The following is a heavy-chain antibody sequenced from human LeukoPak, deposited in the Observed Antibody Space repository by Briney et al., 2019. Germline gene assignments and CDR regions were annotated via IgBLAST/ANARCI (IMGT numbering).Heavy chain of an antibody. D-gene: IGHD2-2*02. Sequence: GGSLRLSCAASGFTFSRYWMSWVRQTPGKGLEWVANIKQDGNEKYYVDSVKGRFAISRDNAKNSLYLQMNSQRAEDTAVYYCASQHCSSTTCYTDAFDIWGQGTMVTVSS. J-gene: IGHJ3*02. CDR2: IKQDGNEK. CDR1: GFTFSRYW. CDR3: ASQHCSSTTCYTDAFDI. V-gene: IGHV3-7*01.